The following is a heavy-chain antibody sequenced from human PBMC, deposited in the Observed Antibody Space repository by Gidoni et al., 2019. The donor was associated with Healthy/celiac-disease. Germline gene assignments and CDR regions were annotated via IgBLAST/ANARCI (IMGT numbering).Heavy chain of an antibody. D-gene: IGHD2-2*01. J-gene: IGHJ4*02. Sequence: QLQLQESGPGLVKPSETLSLTCTVSGGSISSSRYYWGWIRQPPGKGLEWIGSIYYSGSTYYNPSLKSRVTISVDTSKNQFSLKLSSVTAADTAVYYCARGVSSGILGYCISTSCYHFDYWGQGTLVTVSS. V-gene: IGHV4-39*01. CDR3: ARGVSSGILGYCISTSCYHFDY. CDR1: GGSISSSRYY. CDR2: IYYSGST.